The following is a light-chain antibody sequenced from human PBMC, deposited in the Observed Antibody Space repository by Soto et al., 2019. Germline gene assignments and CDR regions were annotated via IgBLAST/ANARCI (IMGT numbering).Light chain of an antibody. Sequence: EVVMTQSPLSLPVTLGQPASISCRSSQSLAYIDGNTYLTWFHQRPGQSPRRLIYNVSNRDSGVPDIFSGSGSGTDFTLKISRVEAEDVGLYYCMQSTRWPPYTFGQGTKLEIK. J-gene: IGKJ2*01. V-gene: IGKV2-30*01. CDR2: NVS. CDR3: MQSTRWPPYT. CDR1: QSLAYIDGNTY.